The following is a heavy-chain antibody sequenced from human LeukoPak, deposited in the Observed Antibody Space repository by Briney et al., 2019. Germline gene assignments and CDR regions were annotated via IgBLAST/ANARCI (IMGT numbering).Heavy chain of an antibody. Sequence: GGSLRLSCAASGFTFSSYSMSWVRQAPGKGLEWVSSISSSSSYIYYADSVKGRFTVSRDNAKNSLYLQMNSLRAEDTAVYYCARDWGDIVVVVAAPDYYGMDVWGQGTTVTVSS. CDR3: ARDWGDIVVVVAAPDYYGMDV. V-gene: IGHV3-21*01. D-gene: IGHD2-15*01. CDR1: GFTFSSYS. CDR2: ISSSSSYI. J-gene: IGHJ6*02.